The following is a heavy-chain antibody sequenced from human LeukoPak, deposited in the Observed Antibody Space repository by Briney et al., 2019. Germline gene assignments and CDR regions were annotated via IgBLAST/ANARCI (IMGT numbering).Heavy chain of an antibody. V-gene: IGHV3-7*03. D-gene: IGHD3-3*01. CDR3: ASLYYDFWSGYPYYFGY. CDR1: GFTFSSYW. CDR2: IKQDGSEK. Sequence: GGSLRLSCAASGFTFSSYWMSWVRQAPGKGLEWVANIKQDGSEKYYVDSVKGRFTISRDNAKNSLYLQMNSLRAEDTAVYYCASLYYDFWSGYPYYFGYWGQGTLVTVSS. J-gene: IGHJ4*02.